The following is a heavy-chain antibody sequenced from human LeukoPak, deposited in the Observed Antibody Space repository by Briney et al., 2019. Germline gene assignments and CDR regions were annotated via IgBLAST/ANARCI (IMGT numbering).Heavy chain of an antibody. Sequence: GGSLRLSCAASGFDFSDYTINWVRQAPGKGLEWVSSISSNGRYIYYADSVKGRLTISRDNAENSVYLQMNSLRAEDTAVYYCARDGLGSYDFWGQGTLVTVSS. D-gene: IGHD3-10*01. J-gene: IGHJ4*02. CDR3: ARDGLGSYDF. CDR1: GFDFSDYT. CDR2: ISSNGRYI. V-gene: IGHV3-21*01.